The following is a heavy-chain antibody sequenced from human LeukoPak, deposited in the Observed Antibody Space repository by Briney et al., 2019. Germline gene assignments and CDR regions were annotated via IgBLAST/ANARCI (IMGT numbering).Heavy chain of an antibody. J-gene: IGHJ6*03. D-gene: IGHD1-1*01. CDR1: GASTSSNNW. CDR2: IYHSGST. Sequence: SETLSLTCAVSGASTSSNNWWWSWVRQPPGKGLEWIGYIYHSGSTYYNPSLKSRVTISVDGSKNQFSLKLSSVTAADTAVHYCAREVLEVYMDVWGKGTTVTVSS. V-gene: IGHV4-4*02. CDR3: AREVLEVYMDV.